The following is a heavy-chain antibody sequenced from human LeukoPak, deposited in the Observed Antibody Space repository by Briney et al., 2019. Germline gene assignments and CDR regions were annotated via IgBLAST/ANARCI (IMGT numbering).Heavy chain of an antibody. CDR2: IGTAGDT. D-gene: IGHD6-13*01. CDR1: GFTFSSYD. Sequence: GRSLRLSCAASGFTFSSYDMRWVRQATGKGLEWVSAIGTAGDTYYPGSVKGRFTISRENAKNSLYLQMNSLRAGDTAVYYCARSRIAAAGGGMIYYYYGMDVWGQGTTVTVSS. V-gene: IGHV3-13*04. J-gene: IGHJ6*02. CDR3: ARSRIAAAGGGMIYYYYGMDV.